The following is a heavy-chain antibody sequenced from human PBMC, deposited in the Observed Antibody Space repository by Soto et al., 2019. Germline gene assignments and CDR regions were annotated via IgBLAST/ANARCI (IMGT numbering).Heavy chain of an antibody. D-gene: IGHD6-25*01. CDR1: GLTFSSYV. V-gene: IGHV3-33*08. J-gene: IGHJ4*02. CDR2: IWYDGSNR. Sequence: QVQLVESGGGVVQPGRSLRLSCAVSGLTFSSYVMHWVRQAPGKGLEWVAVIWYDGSNRYYADSVKGRFTVSRDNSKNMVHLQMKRLRAEDTGVYYCVTRRVEAADYWGQGTLVTVSA. CDR3: VTRRVEAADY.